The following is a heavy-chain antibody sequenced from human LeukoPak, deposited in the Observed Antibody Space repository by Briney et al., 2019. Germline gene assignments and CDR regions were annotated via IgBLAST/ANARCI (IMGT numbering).Heavy chain of an antibody. J-gene: IGHJ4*02. D-gene: IGHD3-10*01. V-gene: IGHV1-69*05. Sequence: SVKVSCKASGGTFSSYAISWVRQAPGQGLEWMGGIIPIFGTANYAQKFQGRVTITTDESTSTAYMELSSLRSEDTAVYYCARDMYYYGSGSCYNFYYFDYWGQGTLVTVSS. CDR3: ARDMYYYGSGSCYNFYYFDY. CDR1: GGTFSSYA. CDR2: IIPIFGTA.